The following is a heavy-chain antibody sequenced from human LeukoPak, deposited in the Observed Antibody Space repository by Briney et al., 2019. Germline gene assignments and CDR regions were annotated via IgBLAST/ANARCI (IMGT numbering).Heavy chain of an antibody. CDR1: GYGFSTHW. D-gene: IGHD2-21*01. J-gene: IGHJ4*02. Sequence: GESLKISCKGSGYGFSTHWIGWVRQMPGEGLEWMGIIYPGASDTRYSPSFQGQVTISVDKSITTAYLQWSSLKASDTAMYYCASGISLHPGFDYWGQGALVTVAS. V-gene: IGHV5-51*01. CDR2: IYPGASDT. CDR3: ASGISLHPGFDY.